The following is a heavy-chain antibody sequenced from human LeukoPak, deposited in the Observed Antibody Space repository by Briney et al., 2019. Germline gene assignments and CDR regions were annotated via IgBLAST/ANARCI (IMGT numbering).Heavy chain of an antibody. J-gene: IGHJ4*02. V-gene: IGHV4-4*07. CDR1: GGSISSHY. D-gene: IGHD3-3*01. CDR2: IYTSGST. Sequence: SETLSLTCTVSGGSISSHYWSWIRQPAGKGLEWIGRIYTSGSTNYNPSLKSRVTISVDTSKNQFSLKLSSVTAADTAVYYCARHGPYYDFWSGGNFDYWGQGTLVTVSS. CDR3: ARHGPYYDFWSGGNFDY.